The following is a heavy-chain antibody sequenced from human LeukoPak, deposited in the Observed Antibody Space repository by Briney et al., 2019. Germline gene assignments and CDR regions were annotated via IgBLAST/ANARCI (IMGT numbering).Heavy chain of an antibody. CDR2: IYYSGST. V-gene: IGHV4-59*01. D-gene: IGHD3-22*01. Sequence: SETLSLTCTVSGVSLSSYYWSWIRQPPGKGLEWIGYIYYSGSTNYNPSLKSRVTISVGTSKNQFSLKLSSVTAADTAVYYCARGNYYDSRTYYRAFDIWGQGTMVTVSS. CDR3: ARGNYYDSRTYYRAFDI. CDR1: GVSLSSYY. J-gene: IGHJ3*02.